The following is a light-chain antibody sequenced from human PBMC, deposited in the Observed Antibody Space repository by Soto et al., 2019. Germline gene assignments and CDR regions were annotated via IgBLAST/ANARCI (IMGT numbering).Light chain of an antibody. CDR3: SLYTSENPYV. J-gene: IGLJ1*01. Sequence: QSVLSQPPSVSGAPGQSVTISCTGTSTDFVSYNRVSWYQQPPGTAPKLIIYEASNRPSGVPDRFSGSKSGNTASLTISGLQAAEEADYYCSLYTSENPYVFGTGTKVTVL. CDR2: EAS. V-gene: IGLV2-18*01. CDR1: STDFVSYNR.